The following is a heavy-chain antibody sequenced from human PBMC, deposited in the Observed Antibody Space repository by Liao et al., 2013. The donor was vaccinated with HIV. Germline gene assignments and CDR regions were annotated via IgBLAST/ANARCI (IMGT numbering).Heavy chain of an antibody. CDR3: ARGGDGSPRYFDY. Sequence: QVQLQESGPGLVKPSETLSLTCTVSGGSISSYYWSWIRQPPGKGLEWIGYIYYSGSTNYNPSLKSRVTISVDTSKNQFSLKLSSVTAADTAVYYCARGGDGSPRYFDYWGQGTLVTVSS. D-gene: IGHD5-24*01. J-gene: IGHJ4*02. CDR1: GGSISSYY. CDR2: IYYSGST. V-gene: IGHV4-59*01.